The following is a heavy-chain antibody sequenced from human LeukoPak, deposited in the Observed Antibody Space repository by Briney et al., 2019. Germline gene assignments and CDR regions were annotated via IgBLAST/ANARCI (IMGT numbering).Heavy chain of an antibody. CDR3: ARHATMVRGVIDY. D-gene: IGHD3-10*01. CDR2: ISSSGST. V-gene: IGHV4-39*01. Sequence: SETLSLTCTVSGDSISSGDYYWSWIRQPAGKGLEWIGRISSSGSTYYNPSLKSRVTISVDTSKNQFSLKLSSVTAADTAVYYCARHATMVRGVIDYWGQGTLVTVSS. CDR1: GDSISSGDYY. J-gene: IGHJ4*02.